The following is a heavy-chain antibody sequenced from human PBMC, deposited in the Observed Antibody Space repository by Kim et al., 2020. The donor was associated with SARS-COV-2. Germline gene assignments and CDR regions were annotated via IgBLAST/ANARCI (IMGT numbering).Heavy chain of an antibody. D-gene: IGHD4-4*01. J-gene: IGHJ4*02. CDR2: INHSGST. Sequence: SETLSLTCAVYGGSFSGYYWSWIRQPPGKGLEWIGEINHSGSTNYNPSLKSRVTISVDTSKNQFSLKLSSVTAADTAVYYCARVSGDYSRCFDYWGQGT. CDR3: ARVSGDYSRCFDY. V-gene: IGHV4-34*01. CDR1: GGSFSGYY.